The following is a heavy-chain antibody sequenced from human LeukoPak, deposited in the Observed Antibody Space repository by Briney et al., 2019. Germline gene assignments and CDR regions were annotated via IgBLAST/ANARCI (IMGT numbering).Heavy chain of an antibody. V-gene: IGHV3-74*01. J-gene: IGHJ6*02. Sequence: GSLRLLRAGPGVNLNNHWKERVRQVPGKGLEWVSRVNGDGRSTSYADSVKGRFTITRDNAKYTLFLQMNNLGAEDTAVYYCAKDRGAPDFYGMDVWGQGTTVTVSS. CDR1: GVNLNNHW. CDR3: AKDRGAPDFYGMDV. D-gene: IGHD1-14*01. CDR2: VNGDGRST.